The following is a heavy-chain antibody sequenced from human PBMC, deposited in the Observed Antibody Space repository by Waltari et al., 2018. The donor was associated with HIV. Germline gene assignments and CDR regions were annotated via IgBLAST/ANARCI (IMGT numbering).Heavy chain of an antibody. CDR2: ISSTGNSR. CDR3: ARDPGSNFWSGYLDH. V-gene: IGHV3-48*02. Sequence: EVQLVESGGGLVLPGASLGLSCAASGFNFNFYNMNWVRQAPGKGLEWLSYISSTGNSRYDADSVKGRFTISRDNAKNSLYLDMNSLRDDDTAVYYCARDPGSNFWSGYLDHWGQGVLVTVSS. CDR1: GFNFNFYN. D-gene: IGHD3-3*01. J-gene: IGHJ4*02.